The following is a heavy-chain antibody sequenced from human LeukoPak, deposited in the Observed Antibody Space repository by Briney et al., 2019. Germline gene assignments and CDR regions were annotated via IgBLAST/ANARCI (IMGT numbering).Heavy chain of an antibody. CDR3: ARSSSSPRLDY. CDR2: IYHSGST. D-gene: IGHD6-6*01. V-gene: IGHV4-31*03. Sequence: SQTLSLTCTVSRGSISSGAYYWSWIRQHPGKGLGWLGYIYHSGSTYYNPSLESRISISLDTSKNQFSLKLSSVTAADTAVYYCARSSSSPRLDYWGQGTLVTVSS. CDR1: RGSISSGAYY. J-gene: IGHJ4*02.